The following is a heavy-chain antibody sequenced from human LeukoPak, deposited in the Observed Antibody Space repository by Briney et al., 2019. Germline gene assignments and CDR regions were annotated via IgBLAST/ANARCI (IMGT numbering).Heavy chain of an antibody. CDR1: GGSISSYY. Sequence: PSETLSLTCTVSGGSISSYYWSWIRQPAGKGLEWIGRIYFTGSTNYNPSVKSRVAMSKDTSKNQFSLKLSSVTAADTAVYYCARVAYGDYYFDHWGQGTLVTVSS. CDR2: IYFTGST. CDR3: ARVAYGDYYFDH. V-gene: IGHV4-4*07. D-gene: IGHD4-17*01. J-gene: IGHJ4*02.